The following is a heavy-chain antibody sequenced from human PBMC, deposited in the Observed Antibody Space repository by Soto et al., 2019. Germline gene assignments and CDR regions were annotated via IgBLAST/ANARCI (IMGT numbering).Heavy chain of an antibody. V-gene: IGHV3-21*01. J-gene: IGHJ4*02. CDR2: ISSSSSYI. Sequence: PGGSLRLSCAASGFTFSSYSMNWVRQAPGKGLEWVSSISSSSSYIYYADSVKGRFTISRDNAKNSLYLQMNSLRAEDTAVYYCARDKNVMITFGGVIAPFDYWGQGTLVTVS. CDR1: GFTFSSYS. CDR3: ARDKNVMITFGGVIAPFDY. D-gene: IGHD3-16*02.